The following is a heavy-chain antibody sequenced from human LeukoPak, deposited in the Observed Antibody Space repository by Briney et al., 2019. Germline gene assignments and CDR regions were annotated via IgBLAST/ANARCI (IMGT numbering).Heavy chain of an antibody. CDR3: AREPTGDY. J-gene: IGHJ4*02. CDR1: GFTFSRYS. Sequence: GGSLRLSCAASGFTFSRYSINWGRQAPGKGLEWGSSISSGGTFMYYADSVKGRFTISRDNAKKSVFLQMNSLRAEDSAVYYCAREPTGDYWGQGMLVTVSS. V-gene: IGHV3-21*01. CDR2: ISSGGTFM. D-gene: IGHD1-1*01.